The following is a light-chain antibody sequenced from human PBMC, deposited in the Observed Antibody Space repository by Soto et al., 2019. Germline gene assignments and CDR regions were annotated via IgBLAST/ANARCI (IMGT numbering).Light chain of an antibody. CDR3: QQYNSYSYT. J-gene: IGKJ2*01. Sequence: DIQMTQSPSTLSASVGDRVTITCRASQSINSWLAWYQQKPGKAPKLLIYKASSLESGVPSRFSGSGSGTDFTLTISSLQPDDFATYYCQQYNSYSYTFGQGTKLEIK. CDR2: KAS. CDR1: QSINSW. V-gene: IGKV1-5*03.